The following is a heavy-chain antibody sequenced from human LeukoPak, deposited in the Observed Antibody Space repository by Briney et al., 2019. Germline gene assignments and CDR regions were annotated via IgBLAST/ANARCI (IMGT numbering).Heavy chain of an antibody. CDR3: ARQAIGDDYVWGSYRYNWFDP. V-gene: IGHV4-61*02. CDR1: GGSISSGSYY. J-gene: IGHJ5*02. D-gene: IGHD3-16*02. CDR2: IYTSGST. Sequence: SETLSLTCTVSGGSISSGSYYWSWIRQPAGKGLEWIGRIYTSGSTNYNPSLKSRVTISVDTSKNQFSLKLSSVTAADTAVYYCARQAIGDDYVWGSYRYNWFDPWGQGTLVTVSS.